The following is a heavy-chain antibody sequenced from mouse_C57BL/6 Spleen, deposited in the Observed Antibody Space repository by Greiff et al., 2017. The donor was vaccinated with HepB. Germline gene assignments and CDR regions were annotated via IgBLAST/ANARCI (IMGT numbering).Heavy chain of an antibody. J-gene: IGHJ1*03. CDR1: GYTFTDYE. CDR3: TRGDDYDHWYFDV. Sequence: QVQLQQSGAELVRPGASVTLSCKASGYTFTDYEMHWVKQTPVHGLEWIGAIDPETGGTAYNQKFKGKAILTADKSSSTAYMELRSLTSEDSAVYYCTRGDDYDHWYFDVWGTGTTVTVSS. CDR2: IDPETGGT. D-gene: IGHD2-4*01. V-gene: IGHV1-15*01.